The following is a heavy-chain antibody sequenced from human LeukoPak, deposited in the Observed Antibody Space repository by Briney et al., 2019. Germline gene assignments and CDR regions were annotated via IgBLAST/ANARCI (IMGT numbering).Heavy chain of an antibody. CDR1: GFTFSSYA. CDR2: ISGSGGST. D-gene: IGHD6-19*01. Sequence: GGSLRLSCAASGFTFSSYAMSWVRQAPGKGLEWVSVISGSGGSTYYADSVKGRFTISRDNAKNSLYLQMNSLRAEDTAVYYCARDAKSHSSGWYEDYRGQGALVTVSS. CDR3: ARDAKSHSSGWYEDY. V-gene: IGHV3-23*01. J-gene: IGHJ4*02.